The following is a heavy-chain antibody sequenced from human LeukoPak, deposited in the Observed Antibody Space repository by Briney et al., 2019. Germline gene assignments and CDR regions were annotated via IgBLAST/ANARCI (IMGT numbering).Heavy chain of an antibody. Sequence: TSETLSLTCDVSGDSMTNSHWWNWVRQSPGQGLEWIGEIYHTGRTNYNPSLKSRVTLSLDKSKNQFSLRLTSVTAADTAVYYCASGTTETTALVYWGQGTPVTVSS. CDR3: ASGTTETTALVY. V-gene: IGHV4-4*02. CDR1: GDSMTNSHW. J-gene: IGHJ4*02. D-gene: IGHD4-17*01. CDR2: IYHTGRT.